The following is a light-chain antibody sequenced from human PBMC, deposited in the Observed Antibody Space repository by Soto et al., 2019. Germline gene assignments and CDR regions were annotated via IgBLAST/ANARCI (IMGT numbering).Light chain of an antibody. CDR3: QQYGSSGT. Sequence: EIVMTQSPATLSVSPGDIATLSCRASQSVSSNLAWYQQKPGQAPRILIYGASNRATGIPDRFSGSGSGADFTLTISRLEPEDFAVYYCQQYGSSGTLGQGTKVDI. CDR2: GAS. J-gene: IGKJ1*01. V-gene: IGKV3-20*01. CDR1: QSVSSN.